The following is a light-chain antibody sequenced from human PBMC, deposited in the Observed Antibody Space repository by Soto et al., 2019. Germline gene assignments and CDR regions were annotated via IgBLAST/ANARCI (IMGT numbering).Light chain of an antibody. Sequence: QSVLAQPASVSGSPGQSITISCAGTNRDVGGYNYVSWYQQYPGKAPKLIIYEVTYRPSGVSERFSGSKSGNTASLPSSGRQAEEEADYYCSSYSSSSALDVIFGGGTKLTVL. V-gene: IGLV2-14*01. CDR1: NRDVGGYNY. J-gene: IGLJ2*01. CDR2: EVT. CDR3: SSYSSSSALDVI.